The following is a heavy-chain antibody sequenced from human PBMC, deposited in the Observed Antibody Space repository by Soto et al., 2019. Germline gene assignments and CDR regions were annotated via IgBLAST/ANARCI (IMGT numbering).Heavy chain of an antibody. Sequence: QVQLVESGGGVVQPGRSLRLSCAASGFTFSSYGMHWVRQAPGKGLEWVAVIWYDGSNKYYADSVKGRFTIYRDNSKNTLYLQMNSLRAEDTAVYYCARDPLSTDYYYYMDVWGKGTTVTVSS. CDR1: GFTFSSYG. V-gene: IGHV3-33*01. D-gene: IGHD4-17*01. CDR3: ARDPLSTDYYYYMDV. J-gene: IGHJ6*03. CDR2: IWYDGSNK.